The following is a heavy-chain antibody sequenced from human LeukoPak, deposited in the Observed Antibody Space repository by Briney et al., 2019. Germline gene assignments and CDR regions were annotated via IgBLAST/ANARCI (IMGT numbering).Heavy chain of an antibody. CDR1: GGSISSYY. Sequence: PSETLSLTCTVSGGSISSYYWSWIRQPPGKGLEWIGDIYYSGYTNYKPSLKSRVTISVDTSKNQFSLKLSSVTAADTAVYYCARETSQKGAHYMDVWGKGTTVTVSS. CDR3: ARETSQKGAHYMDV. J-gene: IGHJ6*03. D-gene: IGHD3-16*01. V-gene: IGHV4-59*01. CDR2: IYYSGYT.